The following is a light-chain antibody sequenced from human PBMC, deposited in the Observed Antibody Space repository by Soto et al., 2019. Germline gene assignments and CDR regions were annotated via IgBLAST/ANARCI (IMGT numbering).Light chain of an antibody. Sequence: SYELTQPPSVSVAPGKTSRITCGGNKIGSKSVHWYQQKPGQAPVLVIYYDSDRPSGIPERFSGSNSGNTATLTISRVEAGDEADYYCQVWDSSSDHPVFGGWTKLTVL. V-gene: IGLV3-21*04. J-gene: IGLJ2*01. CDR3: QVWDSSSDHPV. CDR1: KIGSKS. CDR2: YDS.